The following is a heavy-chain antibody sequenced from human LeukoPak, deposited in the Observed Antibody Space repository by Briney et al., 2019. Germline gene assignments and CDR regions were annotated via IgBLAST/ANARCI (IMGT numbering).Heavy chain of an antibody. J-gene: IGHJ5*02. D-gene: IGHD3-10*01. CDR2: IYYSGST. CDR1: GGSISSSSYY. Sequence: KTSETLSLTCTVSGGSISSSSYYWGWIRQPPGKGLEWIGSIYYSGSTYYNPSLKSRVTISVDTSKNQFSLKLSSVTAADTAVYYCARVPYYYGSGSYYNGNWFDPWGQGTLVTVSS. V-gene: IGHV4-39*07. CDR3: ARVPYYYGSGSYYNGNWFDP.